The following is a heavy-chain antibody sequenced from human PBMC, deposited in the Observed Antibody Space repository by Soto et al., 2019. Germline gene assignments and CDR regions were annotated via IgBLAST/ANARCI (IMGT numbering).Heavy chain of an antibody. Sequence: QVQLVESGGGVVQPGTSLRLSCVATGFTFSNYGIHWVRQAPGRGLAWVAVIWHDGSQKYLADSVRGRFTISRDNSKNTVYLQMNSLRAEDTAVYYCEGRDDPFYVWGQGTMVTVSS. CDR2: IWHDGSQK. J-gene: IGHJ3*01. V-gene: IGHV3-33*01. CDR1: GFTFSNYG. CDR3: EGRDDPFYV.